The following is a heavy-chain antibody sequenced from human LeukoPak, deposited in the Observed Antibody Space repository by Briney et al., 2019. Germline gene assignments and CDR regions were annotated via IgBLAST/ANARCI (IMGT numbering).Heavy chain of an antibody. D-gene: IGHD3-3*01. CDR3: ARARVVHYNFRSGLHWYFDV. Sequence: SETLSLTCAVSGFSISSGHYWAWIRPSPGKGLEWIGTISHSGNTYYNSSLKSRLAVSVDTSKNHFSLNLNSLTAADTAVYHCARARVVHYNFRSGLHWYFDVWGRGTLVTVSS. CDR1: GFSISSGHY. J-gene: IGHJ2*01. CDR2: ISHSGNT. V-gene: IGHV4-38-2*01.